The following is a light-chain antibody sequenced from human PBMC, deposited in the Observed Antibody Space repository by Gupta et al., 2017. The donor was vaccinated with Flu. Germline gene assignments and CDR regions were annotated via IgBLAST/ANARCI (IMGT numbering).Light chain of an antibody. J-gene: IGKJ1*01. CDR3: QQDYNAPWT. V-gene: IGKV3-15*01. CDR2: GAS. Sequence: DIVMTQSPATLSVSPGERAVLSCRASQSVAGNLAWYQQKPGQAPRLLIYGASTRASGIPARFSGSGSGTEFTLTISGLQSEDVAVYYCQQDYNAPWTFGEGTKVEIK. CDR1: QSVAGN.